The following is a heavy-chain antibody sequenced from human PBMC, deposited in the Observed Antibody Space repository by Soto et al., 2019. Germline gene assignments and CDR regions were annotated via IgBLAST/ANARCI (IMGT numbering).Heavy chain of an antibody. CDR1: GFTFSNAW. CDR2: IKSKTDGGTT. V-gene: IGHV3-15*01. CDR3: TTGWFGESLFDY. Sequence: GGSLRLSCAASGFTFSNAWMSWVRQAPGKGLEWVGRIKSKTDGGTTDYAAPVKGRFTISRDDSKNTLYLQMNSLKTEDTAVYYCTTGWFGESLFDYWGQGTLVTVSS. J-gene: IGHJ4*02. D-gene: IGHD3-10*01.